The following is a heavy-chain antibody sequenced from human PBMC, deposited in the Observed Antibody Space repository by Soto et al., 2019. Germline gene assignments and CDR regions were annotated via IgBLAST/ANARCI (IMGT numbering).Heavy chain of an antibody. V-gene: IGHV4-59*01. CDR3: AHSSGWYYFDY. CDR1: GGTSSSYY. D-gene: IGHD6-19*01. CDR2: IYYSGST. J-gene: IGHJ4*02. Sequence: SETLSLTCPVSGGTSSSYYWSWIRQPPGKGLEWIGYIYYSGSTNYNPSLKSRVTISVDTSKNQFSLKLSSVTAADTAVYYCAHSSGWYYFDYWGQGTLVTVSS.